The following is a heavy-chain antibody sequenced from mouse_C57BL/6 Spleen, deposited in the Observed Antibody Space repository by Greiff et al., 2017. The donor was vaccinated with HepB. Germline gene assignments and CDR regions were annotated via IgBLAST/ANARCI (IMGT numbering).Heavy chain of an antibody. Sequence: VQLQQSGPELVKPGASVKISCKASGYAFSSSWMNWVKQRPGKGLEWIGRIYPGDGDTNYNGKFKGKATLTADKSSSTAYMQHSSLTSEDSAVYFCAILRGMDYWGQGTSVTVSS. CDR3: AILRGMDY. CDR1: GYAFSSSW. J-gene: IGHJ4*01. D-gene: IGHD1-1*01. CDR2: IYPGDGDT. V-gene: IGHV1-82*01.